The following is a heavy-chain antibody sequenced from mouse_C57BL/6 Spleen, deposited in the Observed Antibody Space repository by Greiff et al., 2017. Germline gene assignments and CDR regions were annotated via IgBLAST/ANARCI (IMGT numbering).Heavy chain of an antibody. CDR3: APFIYYYGSSYVGYAMDY. CDR2: IYPGDGDT. Sequence: VKLQESGPELVKPGASVKISCKASGYAFSSSWMNWVKQRPGKGLEWIGRIYPGDGDTNYNGKFKGKATLTADKSSSTAYMQLSSLTSEDSAVYFCAPFIYYYGSSYVGYAMDYWGQGTSVTVSS. V-gene: IGHV1-82*01. J-gene: IGHJ4*01. D-gene: IGHD1-1*01. CDR1: GYAFSSSW.